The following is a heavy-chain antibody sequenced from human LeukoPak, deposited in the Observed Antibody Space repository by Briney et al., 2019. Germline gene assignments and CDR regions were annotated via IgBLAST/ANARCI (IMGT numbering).Heavy chain of an antibody. D-gene: IGHD6-19*01. Sequence: GGSLRLSCAASGFTVSSNYMSWVRQAPGKGLEWVSVIYSGGSTYYADSVKGRFTISRDNSKNTLYLQMNSLRAEDTAVYYCARDSGSGWSGLGYWGQGTLVTVSS. CDR1: GFTVSSNY. CDR3: ARDSGSGWSGLGY. V-gene: IGHV3-53*01. J-gene: IGHJ4*02. CDR2: IYSGGST.